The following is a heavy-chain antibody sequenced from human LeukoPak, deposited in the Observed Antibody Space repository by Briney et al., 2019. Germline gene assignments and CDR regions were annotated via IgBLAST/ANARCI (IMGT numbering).Heavy chain of an antibody. CDR1: GFTFSSYA. J-gene: IGHJ4*02. CDR2: ISGSGGRT. CDR3: AKDALAYCGGDCYFDY. D-gene: IGHD2-21*02. Sequence: GGSLRLSCAASGFTFSSYAMSWVRQAPGKGLEWVSAISGSGGRTHYADSVKGRFTISRDNSKNTLYLQMNSLRAEDTAVYYCAKDALAYCGGDCYFDYWGQGTLVTVSS. V-gene: IGHV3-23*01.